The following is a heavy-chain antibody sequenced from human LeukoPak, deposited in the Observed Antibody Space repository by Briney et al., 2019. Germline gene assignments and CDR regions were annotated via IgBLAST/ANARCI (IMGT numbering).Heavy chain of an antibody. CDR2: IYYSGST. V-gene: IGHV4-59*08. D-gene: IGHD1-26*01. Sequence: PSETLSLTCTVSGGSISSYYWSWIRQPPGKGLEWIGYIYYSGSTNYNPSLKSRVTISVDTSKNQFSLKLSSVTAADTAVYYCARATSGSYSPDAFDIWGQGTMVTASS. CDR1: GGSISSYY. J-gene: IGHJ3*02. CDR3: ARATSGSYSPDAFDI.